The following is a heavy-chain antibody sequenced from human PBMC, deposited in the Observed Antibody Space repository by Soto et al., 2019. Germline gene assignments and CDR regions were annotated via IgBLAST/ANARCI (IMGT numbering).Heavy chain of an antibody. CDR1: GYTFTSYY. J-gene: IGHJ4*02. CDR2: INPSGGST. D-gene: IGHD3-3*01. V-gene: IGHV1-46*01. CDR3: ARYDFWSGYFDY. Sequence: PSVQVSCKASGYTFTSYYMHWVRQAPGQGLEWMGIINPSGGSTSYAQKFQGRVTMTRDTSTSTVYMELSSLRSEDTAVYYCARYDFWSGYFDYWGQGTLVTVSS.